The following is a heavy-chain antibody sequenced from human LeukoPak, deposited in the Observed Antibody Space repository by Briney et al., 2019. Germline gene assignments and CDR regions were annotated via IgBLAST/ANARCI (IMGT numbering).Heavy chain of an antibody. CDR3: ARFQWRSAGFDY. CDR1: GGSISSGGYY. Sequence: PSQTLSLTCTVSGGSISSGGYYWSWIRQPPGKGLEWIGSIYHSGSTYYNPSLKSRVTISVDTSKNQFSLKLSSVTAADTAVYYCARFQWRSAGFDYWGQGTLVTASS. V-gene: IGHV4-39*07. CDR2: IYHSGST. J-gene: IGHJ4*02. D-gene: IGHD6-13*01.